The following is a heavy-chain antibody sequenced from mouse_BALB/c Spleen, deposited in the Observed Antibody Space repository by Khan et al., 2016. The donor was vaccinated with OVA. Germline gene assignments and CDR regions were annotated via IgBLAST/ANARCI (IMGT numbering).Heavy chain of an antibody. CDR1: GYTFTDFY. CDR3: ARMDTTSLVC. J-gene: IGHJ2*01. Sequence: QVQLKESGAELARPGASVKLSCKASGYTFTDFYINWVKQTTGQGLEWIGQIYPGSGNTYYNEKFTGKATLTADKSSSTVYMQLSRLTSEDSAVXFCARMDTTSLVCGGQGTTHTLSS. CDR2: IYPGSGNT. D-gene: IGHD2-3*01. V-gene: IGHV1-77*01.